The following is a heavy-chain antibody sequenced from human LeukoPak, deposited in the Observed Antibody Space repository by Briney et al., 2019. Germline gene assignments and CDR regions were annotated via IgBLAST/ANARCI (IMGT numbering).Heavy chain of an antibody. CDR2: IIPILGIA. CDR1: GGTFSSYA. Sequence: SVKVSCKASGGTFSSYAISWVRQAPGPGLEWMGRIIPILGIANYAQKFQGRVTITADKSTSTAYMELSSLRSEDTAVYYCARRYYYGSGSDFDYWGQGTLVTVSS. D-gene: IGHD3-10*01. J-gene: IGHJ4*02. V-gene: IGHV1-69*04. CDR3: ARRYYYGSGSDFDY.